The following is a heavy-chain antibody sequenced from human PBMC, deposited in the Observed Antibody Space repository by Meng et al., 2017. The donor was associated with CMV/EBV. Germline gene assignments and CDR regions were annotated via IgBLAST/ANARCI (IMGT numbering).Heavy chain of an antibody. D-gene: IGHD3-10*01. CDR3: ASDRGFGDLDY. CDR2: ISYDGSNK. Sequence: GSRKISCAASGFTFSSYAMHWVRQAPGKGLEWVAVISYDGSNKYYADSVKGRFTISRDNSKNTLYLQMNSLRAEDTAVYYCASDRGFGDLDYWGQGTLVTVSS. J-gene: IGHJ4*02. CDR1: GFTFSSYA. V-gene: IGHV3-30-3*01.